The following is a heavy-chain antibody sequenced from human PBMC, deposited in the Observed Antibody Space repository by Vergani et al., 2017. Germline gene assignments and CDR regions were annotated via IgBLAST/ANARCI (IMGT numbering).Heavy chain of an antibody. J-gene: IGHJ3*02. CDR3: ARVARITIFGVARGAFDI. CDR1: GGPISSYY. V-gene: IGHV4-59*01. D-gene: IGHD3-3*01. CDR2: IYYSGST. Sequence: QVQLQESGPGLVKPSETLSLTCTVSGGPISSYYWSWIRQPPGKGLEWIGYIYYSGSTNYNPSLKSRVTISVDTSKNQFSLKLSSVTAADTAVYYCARVARITIFGVARGAFDIWGQGTMVTVSS.